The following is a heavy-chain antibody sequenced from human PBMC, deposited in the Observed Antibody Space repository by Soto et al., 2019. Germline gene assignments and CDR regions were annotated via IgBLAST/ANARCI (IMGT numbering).Heavy chain of an antibody. D-gene: IGHD6-13*01. CDR3: ARGAAADQFDP. V-gene: IGHV4-31*03. CDR2: IYYSGST. CDR1: GGSISSGGYY. J-gene: IGHJ5*02. Sequence: PSETLSLTCTVSGGSISSGGYYWSWIRQHPGKGLECIGYIYYSGSTYYNPSLKSRVTVSVDTSKNQFSLKLSSVTAADTAVYYCARGAAADQFDPWGQGTLVTVSS.